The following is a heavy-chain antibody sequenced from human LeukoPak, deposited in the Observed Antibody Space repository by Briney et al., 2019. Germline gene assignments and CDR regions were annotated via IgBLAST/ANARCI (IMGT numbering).Heavy chain of an antibody. CDR3: ARDSEGCSSTSCYTSYNWFDP. CDR2: IYTSGST. D-gene: IGHD2-2*02. J-gene: IGHJ5*02. Sequence: SETLSLTCTVSGGSISSYYWSWIRQPAGKGLEWIGRIYTSGSTNYNPSLKSRVTMSVDTSKNQFSLKLSSVTAAGTAVYYCARDSEGCSSTSCYTSYNWFDPWGQGTLVTVSS. CDR1: GGSISSYY. V-gene: IGHV4-4*07.